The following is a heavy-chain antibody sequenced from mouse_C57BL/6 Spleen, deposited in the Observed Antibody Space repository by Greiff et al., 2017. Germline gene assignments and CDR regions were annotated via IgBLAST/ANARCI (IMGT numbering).Heavy chain of an antibody. CDR2: IDPETGGT. Sequence: VKLVESGAELVRPGASVTLSCKASGYTFTDYEMHWVKQTPVHGLEWIGAIDPETGGTAYNQKFKGKAILTADKSSSTSYMELRSLTSEDSAVYYCTRNDGYLDYWGQGTTLTVSS. D-gene: IGHD2-3*01. V-gene: IGHV1-15*01. CDR3: TRNDGYLDY. J-gene: IGHJ2*01. CDR1: GYTFTDYE.